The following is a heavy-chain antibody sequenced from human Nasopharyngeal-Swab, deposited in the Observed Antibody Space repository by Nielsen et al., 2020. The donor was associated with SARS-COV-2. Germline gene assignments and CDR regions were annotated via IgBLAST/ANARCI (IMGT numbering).Heavy chain of an antibody. CDR1: GRSISPYY. J-gene: IGHJ6*04. V-gene: IGHV4-59*08. D-gene: IGHD3-10*01. CDR3: ARHFRGGDV. CDR2: IYYTGST. Sequence: GSLRLSCTVSGRSISPYYWGWIRQPPGRGLEWIGDIYYTGSTNYNPSLKSRLTISVDRSKNQFSLRLSSVTAADTAVYYCARHFRGGDVWGNGTTVTVSS.